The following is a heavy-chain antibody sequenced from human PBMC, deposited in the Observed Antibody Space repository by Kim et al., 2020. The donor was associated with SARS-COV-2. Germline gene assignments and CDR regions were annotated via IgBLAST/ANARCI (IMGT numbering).Heavy chain of an antibody. V-gene: IGHV3-21*01. J-gene: IGHJ6*02. CDR2: V. CDR3: ARESYYGMDV. Sequence: VYYATSVTGRFTIPRDNAKNSLYLQSNSVRADDTAVYYCARESYYGMDVWGRGTTVTVSS.